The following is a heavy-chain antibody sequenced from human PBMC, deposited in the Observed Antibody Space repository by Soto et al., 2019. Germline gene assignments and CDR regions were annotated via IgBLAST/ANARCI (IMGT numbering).Heavy chain of an antibody. D-gene: IGHD3-10*01. CDR1: GGSISSGDYS. V-gene: IGHV4-30-2*03. CDR3: ARHWITMVRGVCHFDY. CDR2: IYYSGST. Sequence: SETLSLTCAVSGGSISSGDYSWNWIRQPPGKGLEWIGYIYYSGSTYYNPSLQSRVTMSVDPSKNQFSLKLISVTAADTAVYYCARHWITMVRGVCHFDYWGQGTLVTVSS. J-gene: IGHJ4*02.